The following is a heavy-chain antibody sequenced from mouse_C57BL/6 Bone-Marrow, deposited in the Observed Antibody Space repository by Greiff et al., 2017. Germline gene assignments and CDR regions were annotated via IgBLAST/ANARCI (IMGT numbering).Heavy chain of an antibody. Sequence: EVQLQQSGPELVKPGASVKISCKASGYTFTDYYMNWVKQSHGKSLEWIGDINPNNGGTSYNQKFKGKATLTVDKSSSTAYMELRSLTSEDSAVDYCARLGYSNYGYYFDYWGQGTTLTVSS. CDR1: GYTFTDYY. D-gene: IGHD2-5*01. CDR2: INPNNGGT. CDR3: ARLGYSNYGYYFDY. J-gene: IGHJ2*01. V-gene: IGHV1-26*01.